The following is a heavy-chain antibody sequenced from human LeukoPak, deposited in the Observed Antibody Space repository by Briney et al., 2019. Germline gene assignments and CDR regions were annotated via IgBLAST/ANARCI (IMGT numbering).Heavy chain of an antibody. Sequence: GASVKVSCKASGGTFSSYAISWVRQAPGQGLEWMGGIIPIFGTANYAQKFQGRVTITADESTSTAYMELSSLRSVDTAVYYCASTYSSSWYGWFDPWGQGTLVTVSS. CDR1: GGTFSSYA. CDR3: ASTYSSSWYGWFDP. V-gene: IGHV1-69*01. J-gene: IGHJ5*02. CDR2: IIPIFGTA. D-gene: IGHD6-13*01.